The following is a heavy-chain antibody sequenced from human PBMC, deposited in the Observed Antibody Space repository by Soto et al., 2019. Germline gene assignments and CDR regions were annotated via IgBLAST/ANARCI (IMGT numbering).Heavy chain of an antibody. V-gene: IGHV1-2*04. J-gene: IGHJ6*02. CDR2: ISPNSGGT. CDR1: GYTFTDCY. D-gene: IGHD2-8*02. CDR3: ARSTGSGAAYYYYYGMDV. Sequence: ASVKVTCKASGYTFTDCYMRWVRQAPGQGLEWMGWISPNSGGTNYAQKFQGWVTMTRDTSISTAYMELSRLRSDDTAVYYCARSTGSGAAYYYYYGMDVWGQGTTVTVSS.